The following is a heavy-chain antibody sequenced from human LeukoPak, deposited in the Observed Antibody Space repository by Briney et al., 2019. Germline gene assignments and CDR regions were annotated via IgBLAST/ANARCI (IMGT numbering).Heavy chain of an antibody. CDR3: ARGGRSYSLIDT. Sequence: GALRLSCAASGFTFSSYSMNWVRQAPGKGLEWVSSISSSSSYIYYADSVKGRFTISRDNAKNSLYLQMNSLRAEDTAVYYCARGGRSYSLIDTWGQGTMVTVSS. CDR2: ISSSSSYI. V-gene: IGHV3-21*01. CDR1: GFTFSSYS. J-gene: IGHJ3*02. D-gene: IGHD1-26*01.